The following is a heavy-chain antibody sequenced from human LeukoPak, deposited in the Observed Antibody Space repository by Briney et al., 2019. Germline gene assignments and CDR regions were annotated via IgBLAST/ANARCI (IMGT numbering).Heavy chain of an antibody. CDR2: INHSVST. Sequence: SETLSLTCAVYGGSFSGYYWSWIRQAPGKGLGWTGEINHSVSTNYNPSLKSRVTISVDTSKNQFSLKLSSVTAADTAVYSCARPPWGLDAFDIWGQGTMVTVSS. CDR3: ARPPWGLDAFDI. D-gene: IGHD7-27*01. J-gene: IGHJ3*02. CDR1: GGSFSGYY. V-gene: IGHV4-34*01.